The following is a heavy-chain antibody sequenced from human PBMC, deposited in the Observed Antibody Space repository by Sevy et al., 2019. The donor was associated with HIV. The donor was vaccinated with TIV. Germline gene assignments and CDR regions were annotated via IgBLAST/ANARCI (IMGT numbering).Heavy chain of an antibody. CDR2: IYLTGNN. D-gene: IGHD1-1*01. CDR1: GGSISSYF. J-gene: IGHJ4*02. V-gene: IGHV4-59*01. Sequence: SETLSLTCSASGGSISSYFWTWVRQSPGKGLEWIANIYLTGNNDYSPSLKSRVTLSLDTSKSQFYLTRKSVTAADTAIYFCAGDSTTRPRVLDYWGQGTLVTVSS. CDR3: AGDSTTRPRVLDY.